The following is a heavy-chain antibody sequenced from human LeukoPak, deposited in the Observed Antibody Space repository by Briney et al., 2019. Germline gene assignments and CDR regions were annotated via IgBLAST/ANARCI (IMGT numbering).Heavy chain of an antibody. CDR2: INPNSGGT. CDR1: GYTFTSYD. CDR3: ARAYCSGGSCYLLLVR. Sequence: ASVKVSCKASGYTFTSYDINWVRQATGQGLEWMGWINPNSGGTNYAQKFQGRVTMTRDTSISTAYMELSRLRSDDTAVYYCARAYCSGGSCYLLLVRWGQGTLVTVSS. D-gene: IGHD2-15*01. V-gene: IGHV1-2*02. J-gene: IGHJ4*02.